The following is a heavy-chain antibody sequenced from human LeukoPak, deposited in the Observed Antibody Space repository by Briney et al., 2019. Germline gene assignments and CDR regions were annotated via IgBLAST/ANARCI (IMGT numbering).Heavy chain of an antibody. D-gene: IGHD2-15*01. Sequence: AGGSLRLSCAASGFTFSSYWMHWVRQAPGKGLEWVSVIYSGGSTYYGDSVKGRFTISRDNSKNTLSLQMNSLRVEDTAVYYCARESGGTSIDYWGQGTLVTVSS. CDR3: ARESGGTSIDY. J-gene: IGHJ4*02. CDR2: IYSGGST. CDR1: GFTFSSYW. V-gene: IGHV3-53*01.